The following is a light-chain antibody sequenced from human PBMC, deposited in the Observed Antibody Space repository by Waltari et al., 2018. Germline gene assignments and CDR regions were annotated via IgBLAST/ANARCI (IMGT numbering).Light chain of an antibody. V-gene: IGLV3-16*01. CDR2: KDS. Sequence: SYELTQPPSVSVSLGQMARITCSGEALPKKYAYWYHQKPGHFPVLVIYKDSERPSGIPERFSGSSSGTIVTLTISGVQAEDEADYYCLSADSSGTYRVFGGGTKLTVL. J-gene: IGLJ2*01. CDR3: LSADSSGTYRV. CDR1: ALPKKY.